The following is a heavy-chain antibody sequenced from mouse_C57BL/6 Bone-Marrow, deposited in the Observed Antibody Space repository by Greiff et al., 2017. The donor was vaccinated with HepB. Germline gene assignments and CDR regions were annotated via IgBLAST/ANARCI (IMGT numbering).Heavy chain of an antibody. CDR3: TTRGYYYGSSYGY. CDR2: IDPGNGDT. V-gene: IGHV14-4*01. D-gene: IGHD1-1*01. CDR1: GFNIKDDY. Sequence: EVQLQQSGAELVRPGASVKLSCTASGFNIKDDYMHWVKQRPEQGLEWIGWIDPGNGDTEYASKFQGKATITADTSSNTAYLQLSSLTSEDTAVYYCTTRGYYYGSSYGYWGQGTTLTVSS. J-gene: IGHJ2*01.